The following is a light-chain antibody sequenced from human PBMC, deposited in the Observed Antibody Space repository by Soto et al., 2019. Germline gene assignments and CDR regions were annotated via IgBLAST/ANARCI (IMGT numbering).Light chain of an antibody. CDR2: DAS. CDR3: QQYNSYPLT. CDR1: QSISSW. J-gene: IGKJ4*01. V-gene: IGKV1-5*01. Sequence: DIQMTQVPSTLSASLGGRVNITCRASQSISSWLAWYQQKPGKAPKLLIYDASSLESGVPSRFSGSGSGTEFTLTISSLQPDDFATYYCQQYNSYPLTFGGGTKVDIK.